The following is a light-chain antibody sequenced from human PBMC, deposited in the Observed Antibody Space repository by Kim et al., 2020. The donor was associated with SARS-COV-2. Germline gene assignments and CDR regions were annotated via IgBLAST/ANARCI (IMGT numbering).Light chain of an antibody. CDR2: DSS. J-gene: IGKJ1*01. V-gene: IGKV3-15*01. CDR1: QSVNGN. Sequence: EIGMTQSPATLSVSPGERATLSCRASQSVNGNLAWYQQKPGQAPRLLIYDSSTRATGVPARFSGSGSGTEFTLTISSLRSEDFAVYYCQQYDNWPPCTFGQGTKVDIK. CDR3: QQYDNWPPCT.